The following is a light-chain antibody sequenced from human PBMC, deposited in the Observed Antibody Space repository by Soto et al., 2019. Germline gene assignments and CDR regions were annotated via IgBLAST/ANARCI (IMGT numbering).Light chain of an antibody. Sequence: QSALTQPPSVSGSPGQSVTISCTGTSSDVGTYNRVSWFQQPPGTAPKLIIYEVSNRPSGVPDRFSGSKSGNTASLSISGLRAEDEADYYCSSYTSSYTSNHTWVFGGGTKLTVL. CDR1: SSDVGTYNR. CDR2: EVS. V-gene: IGLV2-18*02. CDR3: SSYTSSYTSNHTWV. J-gene: IGLJ3*02.